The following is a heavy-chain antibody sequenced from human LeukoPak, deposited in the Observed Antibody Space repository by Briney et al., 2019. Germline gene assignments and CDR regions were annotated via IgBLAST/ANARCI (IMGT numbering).Heavy chain of an antibody. J-gene: IGHJ4*02. CDR1: GFTLSSYA. CDR3: ATYGSGVFDY. V-gene: IGHV3-23*01. CDR2: ISGSGGST. Sequence: PGRSLRLSCAASGFTLSSYAMSWVRQAPGKGLEWVSAISGSGGSTYYADSVKGRFTISRDNSKNTLYLQMNSLRAEDTAVYYCATYGSGVFDYWGQGTLVTVSS. D-gene: IGHD3-10*01.